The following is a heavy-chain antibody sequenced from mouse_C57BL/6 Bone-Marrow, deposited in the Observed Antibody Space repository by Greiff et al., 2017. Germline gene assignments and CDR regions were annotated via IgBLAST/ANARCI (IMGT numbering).Heavy chain of an antibody. CDR3: DGGGYY. CDR2: IYPGDGDT. V-gene: IGHV1-82*01. CDR1: GYAFSSSW. J-gene: IGHJ2*01. Sequence: QVQLKESGPELVKPGASVKISCKASGYAFSSSWMNWVKQRPGKGLEWIGRIYPGDGDTNYNGTFKGKATLTAEKSTSTAYMQLSSLTSEDSAVYFCDGGGYYWGQGTALTVSS.